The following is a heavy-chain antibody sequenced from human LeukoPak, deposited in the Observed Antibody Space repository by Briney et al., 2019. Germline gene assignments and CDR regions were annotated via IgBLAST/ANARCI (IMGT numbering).Heavy chain of an antibody. CDR2: IYSGGST. V-gene: IGHV3-66*01. D-gene: IGHD3/OR15-3a*01. CDR3: ARDLGWTYGMDV. Sequence: PGGSLRLSCAASGFTVSSNYMSWVRQAPGKGLEWVSVIYSGGSTYYADSVKGGFTISRDNSKNTLYLQMNSLRAEDTAVYYCARDLGWTYGMDVWGQGTTVTVSS. J-gene: IGHJ6*02. CDR1: GFTVSSNY.